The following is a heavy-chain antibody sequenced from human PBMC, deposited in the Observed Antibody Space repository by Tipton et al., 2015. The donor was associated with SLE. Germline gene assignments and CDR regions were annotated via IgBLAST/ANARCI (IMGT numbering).Heavy chain of an antibody. D-gene: IGHD4/OR15-4a*01. CDR3: VRVEGAFDQYYFDS. Sequence: TLSLTCTVSGGYISRYYWSWIRQSPEKGLEWIGYIYYSGSTKYNPSLESRVTISVDTSKNQFSLKLSSVTVADTAVYYCVRVEGAFDQYYFDSWGQGTLVTVSS. V-gene: IGHV4-59*01. CDR2: IYYSGST. J-gene: IGHJ4*02. CDR1: GGYISRYY.